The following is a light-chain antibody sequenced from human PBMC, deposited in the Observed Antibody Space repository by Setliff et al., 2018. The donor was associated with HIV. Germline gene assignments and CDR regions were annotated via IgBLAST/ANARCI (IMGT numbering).Light chain of an antibody. Sequence: QSVLTQPASVSGSPGRSITISCTGTSSYVGGYSHVSWYQQHPGKAPKLIIYEVRSRPSGVSNRFSGSKSGNTASLTISGLQAEDEADYYCSSYAITNTLPFGTGTKVTVL. J-gene: IGLJ1*01. V-gene: IGLV2-14*01. CDR2: EVR. CDR3: SSYAITNTLP. CDR1: SSYVGGYSH.